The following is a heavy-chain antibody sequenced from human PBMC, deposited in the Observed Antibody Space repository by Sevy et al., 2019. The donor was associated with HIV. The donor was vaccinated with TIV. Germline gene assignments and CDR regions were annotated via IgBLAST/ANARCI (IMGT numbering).Heavy chain of an antibody. D-gene: IGHD6-13*01. Sequence: GGSLRLSCGASGFIFNRHGMHWVRQAPGKGLEWVAVISNDGSDKQYADSVKGRFTISRDNSRDTLYLQMNNLRVEATAVYYCAISWARYAGSSWLYYHYVMGVWGQGTTVTVSS. CDR3: AISWARYAGSSWLYYHYVMGV. CDR2: ISNDGSDK. V-gene: IGHV3-30*03. CDR1: GFIFNRHG. J-gene: IGHJ6*02.